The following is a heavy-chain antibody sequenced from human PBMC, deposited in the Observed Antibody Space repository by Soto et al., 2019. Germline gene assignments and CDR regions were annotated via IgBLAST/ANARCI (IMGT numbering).Heavy chain of an antibody. CDR1: GFTFSAYT. V-gene: IGHV3-30-3*01. D-gene: IGHD4-4*01. J-gene: IGHJ5*02. CDR2: ISYDESDK. Sequence: QVQLVESGGGVVQPGRSLRLSCAASGFTFSAYTMHWVRQAPGKGLEWVSLISYDESDKFYADSVKGRFTISRDISKNTMYLPLTSLRSEDTAVYYWARRSGGRNFLDLWGQGTLVTVSS. CDR3: ARRSGGRNFLDL.